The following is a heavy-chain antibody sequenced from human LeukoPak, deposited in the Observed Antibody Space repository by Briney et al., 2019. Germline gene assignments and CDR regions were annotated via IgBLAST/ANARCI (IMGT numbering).Heavy chain of an antibody. CDR2: ISGSGSNT. D-gene: IGHD6-19*01. Sequence: GGSLRLSCAASGFTFSTYAMRWVRQAPGKGLEWVPSISGSGSNTYYAESVKGRFTISRDNSKNTVNLQMNSLRADDTAVYFCAKGVSTGWYYFDYWGQGILVTVSS. V-gene: IGHV3-23*01. CDR1: GFTFSTYA. CDR3: AKGVSTGWYYFDY. J-gene: IGHJ4*02.